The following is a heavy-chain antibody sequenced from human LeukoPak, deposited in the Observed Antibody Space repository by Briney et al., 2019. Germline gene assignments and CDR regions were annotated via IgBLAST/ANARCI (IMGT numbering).Heavy chain of an antibody. D-gene: IGHD6-19*01. CDR2: ISNNGGYT. CDR1: GFTFSSSA. J-gene: IGHJ4*02. Sequence: PGGSLRLSCAASGFTFSSSAMSWVRQAPGKGLEWVSAISNNGGYTYYADSVQGRFTISRDNSKNTLYLQMNSLRAEDTAVYYCAKDADSGWYYFDYWGQGTLVTVSS. CDR3: AKDADSGWYYFDY. V-gene: IGHV3-23*01.